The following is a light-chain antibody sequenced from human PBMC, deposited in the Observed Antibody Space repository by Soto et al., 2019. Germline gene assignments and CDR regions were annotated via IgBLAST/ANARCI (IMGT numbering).Light chain of an antibody. Sequence: EIVMTQSPATLSVSPGERATLSCRASQSVNSNLAWYQQKPGQAPRLLIYGASTRATGVPARFSGSGSGTEFNLTDSSLQSEDPDVSFCPQYNNWPTFGQGTKVEIK. CDR2: GAS. J-gene: IGKJ1*01. V-gene: IGKV3-15*01. CDR3: PQYNNWPT. CDR1: QSVNSN.